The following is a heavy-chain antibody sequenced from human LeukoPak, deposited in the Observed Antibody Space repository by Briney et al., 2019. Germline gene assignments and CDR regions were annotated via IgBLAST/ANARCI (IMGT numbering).Heavy chain of an antibody. V-gene: IGHV3-23*01. CDR3: AKDLEGNYYENYDAFDI. D-gene: IGHD1-26*01. Sequence: GGSLRLSCAASGFTFSSYSMSWVRQAPGKGLEWVSAISGSGGSTYFADSVKGRFTISRDNSKNTLYLQMNSLRAEDTAVYYCAKDLEGNYYENYDAFDIWGQGTMVTVSS. CDR1: GFTFSSYS. J-gene: IGHJ3*02. CDR2: ISGSGGST.